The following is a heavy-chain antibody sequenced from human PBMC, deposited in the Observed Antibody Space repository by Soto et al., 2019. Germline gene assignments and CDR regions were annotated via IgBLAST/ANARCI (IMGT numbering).Heavy chain of an antibody. Sequence: SETLSLTCTVSGGSISSTNYYWAWVRQPPGKGLEWIGSLSYTGSPSYNPSLKNRVTISVDTSKNRLSLRLDSVSAADTASYYCASLFWGLTGTPSRRVARFDPWGQGTRVTVSS. CDR2: LSYTGSP. CDR3: ASLFWGLTGTPSRRVARFDP. J-gene: IGHJ5*02. D-gene: IGHD1-1*01. V-gene: IGHV4-39*01. CDR1: GGSISSTNYY.